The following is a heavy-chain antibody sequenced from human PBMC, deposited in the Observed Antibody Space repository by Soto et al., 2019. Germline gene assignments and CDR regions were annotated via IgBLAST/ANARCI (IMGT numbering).Heavy chain of an antibody. V-gene: IGHV1-69*12. CDR3: ASVAAKYYYYGMDV. Sequence: QVQLVQSGAEVKKPGSSVKVSCKASGGTFSSYAINWVRQAPGQGLGWMGGIIPIFGTADYAQKFQGRVTITADESTTTAYMQLSSLRSEDTAVYYCASVAAKYYYYGMDVWGQGTTVTVSS. CDR1: GGTFSSYA. CDR2: IIPIFGTA. J-gene: IGHJ6*02. D-gene: IGHD1-26*01.